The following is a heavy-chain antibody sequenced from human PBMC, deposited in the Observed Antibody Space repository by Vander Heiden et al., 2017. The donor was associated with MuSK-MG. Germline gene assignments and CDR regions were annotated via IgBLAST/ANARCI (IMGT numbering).Heavy chain of an antibody. V-gene: IGHV3-23*01. Sequence: EVQLLESGGGLVQPGGSLRLSCAASGFTFSSYAMRWVRQAPGRGVEGSTAIRGRGGSTYYEASVKGRFTISRDNSKNTLYLKMNSRRAEDTAVYYCAKDPAVAVAYWGQGTLVTVSS. CDR3: AKDPAVAVAY. CDR1: GFTFSSYA. D-gene: IGHD6-19*01. J-gene: IGHJ4*02. CDR2: IRGRGGST.